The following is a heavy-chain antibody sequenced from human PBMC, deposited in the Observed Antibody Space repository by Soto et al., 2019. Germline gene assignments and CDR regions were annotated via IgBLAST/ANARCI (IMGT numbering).Heavy chain of an antibody. V-gene: IGHV3-30-3*01. J-gene: IGHJ4*02. D-gene: IGHD6-13*01. CDR1: GFTFSSYA. CDR2: ISYDGSNR. CDR3: ARDNSGSSCYFDY. Sequence: QVQLVESGGGVIKPGRSQRLSSAASGFTFSSYAMHWVREAPGKGLEWVAVISYDGSNRYYADSVKGRFTISRDNSKNTLYLQMNSLRAEDTAVYYCARDNSGSSCYFDYWGQGTLVTVSS.